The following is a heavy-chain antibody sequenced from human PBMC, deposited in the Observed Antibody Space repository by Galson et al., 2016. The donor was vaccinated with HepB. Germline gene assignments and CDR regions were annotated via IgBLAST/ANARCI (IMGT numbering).Heavy chain of an antibody. D-gene: IGHD5-12*01. CDR3: ARSFFRGEYSGYAKGPFDV. V-gene: IGHV3-33*01. CDR2: IWYDGSSQ. CDR1: GFASSKYG. J-gene: IGHJ3*01. Sequence: SLRLSCAASGFASSKYGMHWVRQAPGKGLEWVAVIWYDGSSQDHADSVKGRFTISRDSSKNTLLLQMNSLRDEDTAVYYCARSFFRGEYSGYAKGPFDVWGQGTMVTVSS.